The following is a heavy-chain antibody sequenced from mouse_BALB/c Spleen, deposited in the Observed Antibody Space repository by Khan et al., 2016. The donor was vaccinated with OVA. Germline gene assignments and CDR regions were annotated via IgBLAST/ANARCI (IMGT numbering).Heavy chain of an antibody. CDR1: GYSLTSNYA. D-gene: IGHD3-3*01. V-gene: IGHV3-2*02. CDR2: INYSGST. J-gene: IGHJ3*01. CDR3: ARGRAY. Sequence: EVKLLESGPGLVKPSQSLSLTCTVTGYSLTSNYAWNWIRQFPGNKLEWMGYINYSGSTSYTPSLKSRISITRDTSKHQFFLQLNSVTTEDTATYCCARGRAYWGQGTLVTVAA.